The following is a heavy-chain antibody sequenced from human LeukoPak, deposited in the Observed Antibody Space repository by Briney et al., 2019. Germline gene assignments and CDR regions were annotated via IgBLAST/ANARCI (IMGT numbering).Heavy chain of an antibody. J-gene: IGHJ2*01. CDR1: GFTFSSYD. Sequence: GRSLRLSCAASGFTFSSYDMHWVRQAPGKGLEWVSAIGTAGDTYYPGSVKGRFTISRENAKNSLYLQMNSLRAGDTAVYYCARGLGYYDYVWGSYRSATSQNNFDLWGRGTLVTVSS. CDR3: ARGLGYYDYVWGSYRSATSQNNFDL. D-gene: IGHD3-16*02. V-gene: IGHV3-13*04. CDR2: IGTAGDT.